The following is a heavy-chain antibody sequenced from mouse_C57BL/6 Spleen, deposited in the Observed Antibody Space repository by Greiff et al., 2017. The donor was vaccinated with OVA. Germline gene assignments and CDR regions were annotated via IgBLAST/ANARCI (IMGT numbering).Heavy chain of an antibody. Sequence: EVMLVESGGDLVKPGGSLKLSCAASGFTFSSYGMSWVRQTPDKRLEWVATISSGGSYTYYPDSVKGRFTISRDNAKNTLYLQMSSLKSEDTAMYYCARQEYGNYVDYWGQGTTLTVSS. CDR3: ARQEYGNYVDY. CDR1: GFTFSSYG. CDR2: ISSGGSYT. J-gene: IGHJ2*01. V-gene: IGHV5-6*01. D-gene: IGHD2-10*02.